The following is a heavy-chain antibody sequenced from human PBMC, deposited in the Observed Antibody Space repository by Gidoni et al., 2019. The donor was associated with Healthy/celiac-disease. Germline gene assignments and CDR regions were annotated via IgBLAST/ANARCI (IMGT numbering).Heavy chain of an antibody. Sequence: QVQLVESGGGVVQPGRSLRLSCAASGFPLSSYGMHWVRQAPGKGLEWVAVIWYDGSNKYYADSVKGRFTISRDNSKNTLYLQMNSLRAEDTAVYYCARDSGIQEYGMDVWGQGTTVTVSS. J-gene: IGHJ6*02. V-gene: IGHV3-33*01. CDR3: ARDSGIQEYGMDV. D-gene: IGHD3-10*01. CDR2: IWYDGSNK. CDR1: GFPLSSYG.